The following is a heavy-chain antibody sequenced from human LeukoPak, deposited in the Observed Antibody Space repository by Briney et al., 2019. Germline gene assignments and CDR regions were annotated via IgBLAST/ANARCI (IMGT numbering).Heavy chain of an antibody. V-gene: IGHV4-4*08. CDR3: ARDDYGVFDAFDV. CDR1: GGSITSHF. CDR2: VSKSGST. Sequence: SETLSLTCTVSGGSITSHFWTWIRQAPGKGLEWVGYVSKSGSTNYNPSLQSRITVSVDTSKNQFFLKLTSMTAADTAVYFCARDDYGVFDAFDVWGQGTVVTVSS. J-gene: IGHJ3*01. D-gene: IGHD3-16*01.